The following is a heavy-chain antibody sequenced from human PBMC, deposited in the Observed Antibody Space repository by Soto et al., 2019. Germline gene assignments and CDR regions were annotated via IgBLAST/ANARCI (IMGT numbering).Heavy chain of an antibody. CDR2: IYHSGST. D-gene: IGHD3-22*01. V-gene: IGHV4-30-2*01. CDR3: ARGGVDYYDSSGYYFSPYYFDY. Sequence: TLCLPCAVCGGIMRRGGYSRSWLRQPPGKGLEWVGYIYHSGSTYYNPSLKSRVTISVDRSKNQVSLKLSSVTAADTAVYYCARGGVDYYDSSGYYFSPYYFDYWGQGTLVTVSA. J-gene: IGHJ4*02. CDR1: GGIMRRGGYS.